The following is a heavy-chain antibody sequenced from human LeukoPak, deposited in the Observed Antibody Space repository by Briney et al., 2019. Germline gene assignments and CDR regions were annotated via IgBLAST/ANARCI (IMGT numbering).Heavy chain of an antibody. CDR3: ASSTIFGVVIET. D-gene: IGHD3-3*01. CDR2: IYYSGST. J-gene: IGHJ4*02. CDR1: GGSISSSSYY. Sequence: SETLSLTCTVSGGSISSSSYYWGWIRQPPGKGLEWIGSIYYSGSTYYNPSLKSRVTISVDTSKNQFSLKLSSVTAADTAVYYCASSTIFGVVIETWGQGTLVTVSS. V-gene: IGHV4-39*07.